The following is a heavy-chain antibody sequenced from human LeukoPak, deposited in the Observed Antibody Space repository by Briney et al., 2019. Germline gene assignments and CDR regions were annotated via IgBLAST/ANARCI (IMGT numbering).Heavy chain of an antibody. CDR1: GFTFSSYA. D-gene: IGHD2-2*01. CDR2: ISGSGGST. CDR3: AKDEDIVVVPAASIGY. Sequence: PGGSLRLSCAASGFTFSSYAMSWVRQAPGKGLGCVSAISGSGGSTYYADSVKGRFTISRDNSKNTLYLQMNSLRAEDTAVYYCAKDEDIVVVPAASIGYWGQGTLVTVSS. J-gene: IGHJ4*02. V-gene: IGHV3-23*01.